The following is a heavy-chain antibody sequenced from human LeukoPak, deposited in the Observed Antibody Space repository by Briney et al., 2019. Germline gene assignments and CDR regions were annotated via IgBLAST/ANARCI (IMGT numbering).Heavy chain of an antibody. CDR2: MNPNSGNT. V-gene: IGHV1-8*01. Sequence: ASVKVSCKASGYTFTSYDINWVRQATGQGLEWMGWMNPNSGNTGYAQKFQGRVTMTRNTSISTAYMELSSLRSEDTAVYYCAREGGPARPLDYWGQGTLVTVSS. CDR1: GYTFTSYD. CDR3: AREGGPARPLDY. J-gene: IGHJ4*02. D-gene: IGHD3-16*01.